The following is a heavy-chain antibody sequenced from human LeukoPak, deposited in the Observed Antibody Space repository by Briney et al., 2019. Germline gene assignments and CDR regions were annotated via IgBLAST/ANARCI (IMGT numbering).Heavy chain of an antibody. Sequence: SETLSLTCTVSGGSISSGGYYWSWIRQHPGKGLEWTGYIYYSGSTYCNPSLKSRVTISVDTSKNQFSLKLSSVTAADTAVYYCARDVESRYCSSTSCYPGMDVWGQGTTVTVSS. J-gene: IGHJ6*02. CDR3: ARDVESRYCSSTSCYPGMDV. D-gene: IGHD2-2*01. CDR1: GGSISSGGYY. CDR2: IYYSGST. V-gene: IGHV4-31*03.